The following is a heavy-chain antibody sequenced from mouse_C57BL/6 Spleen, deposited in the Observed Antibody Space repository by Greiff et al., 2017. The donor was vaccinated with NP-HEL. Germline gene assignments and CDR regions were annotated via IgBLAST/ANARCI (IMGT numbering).Heavy chain of an antibody. V-gene: IGHV5-4*01. CDR1: GFTFSSYA. CDR2: ISDGGSYT. Sequence: EVQGVESGGGLVKPGGSLKLSCAASGFTFSSYAMSWVRQTPEKRLEWVATISDGGSYTYYTDNVKGRFTISRDNAKNNLYLQMSHLKSEDTAMYYCAREWLGYWGQGTLVTVSA. CDR3: AREWLGY. J-gene: IGHJ3*01.